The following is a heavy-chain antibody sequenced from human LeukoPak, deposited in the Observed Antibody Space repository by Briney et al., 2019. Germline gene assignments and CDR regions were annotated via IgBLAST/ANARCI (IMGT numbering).Heavy chain of an antibody. D-gene: IGHD5-24*01. CDR2: ISYDGSNK. V-gene: IGHV3-30*18. Sequence: GGSLRLSCAASGVNFGSYGMHWVRQAPGKGLEWVAVISYDGSNKHYADSVKGRFTISRDNSKNTLYLQMNSLRAEDTAVYYCAKEGRDGYSPFDYWGQGTLVTVSS. CDR1: GVNFGSYG. CDR3: AKEGRDGYSPFDY. J-gene: IGHJ4*02.